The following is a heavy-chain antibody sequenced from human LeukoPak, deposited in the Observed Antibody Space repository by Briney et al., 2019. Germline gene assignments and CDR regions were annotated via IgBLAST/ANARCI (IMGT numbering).Heavy chain of an antibody. J-gene: IGHJ4*02. CDR3: ARDSYGDYSAFDY. CDR2: ITSSSSYI. D-gene: IGHD4-17*01. CDR1: GFTFSTYT. V-gene: IGHV3-21*04. Sequence: GGSLRLSCAASGFTFSTYTMNWVRQAPGKGLEWVSSITSSSSYIYYADSVKGRFTISRDNAKNSLYLQMNSLRAEDTALYYCARDSYGDYSAFDYWGQGTLVTVSS.